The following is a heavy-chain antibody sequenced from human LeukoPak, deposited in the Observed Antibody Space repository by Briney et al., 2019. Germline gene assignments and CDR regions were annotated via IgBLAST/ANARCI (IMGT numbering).Heavy chain of an antibody. J-gene: IGHJ4*02. V-gene: IGHV3-23*01. CDR3: AKWTGFTRTTTHRGPIDY. CDR1: GFTFSSYA. Sequence: GGSLRLSCAASGFTFSSYAMSWVRQAPGKGLEWVSAISGSGGSTYYADSVKGRFTISRDNSKNTLYLQMNSLRAEDTAVYYCAKWTGFTRTTTHRGPIDYWGQGTLVTVSS. CDR2: ISGSGGST. D-gene: IGHD1-1*01.